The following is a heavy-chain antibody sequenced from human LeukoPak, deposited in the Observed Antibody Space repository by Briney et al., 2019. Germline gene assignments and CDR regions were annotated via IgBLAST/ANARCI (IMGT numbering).Heavy chain of an antibody. CDR1: GGSISSSSYY. Sequence: SETLSLTCTVSGGSISSSSYYWGWIRQPPGKGLEWIGSIYYSGSTYYNPSLKSRVTISVDTSKNQFSLKLSSVTAADTAVYYCARAQNRDAFDIWGQGTMVTVSS. V-gene: IGHV4-39*01. CDR2: IYYSGST. CDR3: ARAQNRDAFDI. J-gene: IGHJ3*02. D-gene: IGHD1-14*01.